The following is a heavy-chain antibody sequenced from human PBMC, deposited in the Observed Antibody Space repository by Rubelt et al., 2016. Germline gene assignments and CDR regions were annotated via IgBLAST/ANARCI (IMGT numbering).Heavy chain of an antibody. V-gene: IGHV3-30*03. CDR1: GFTFSSYG. J-gene: IGHJ6*02. CDR2: ISYDGSTK. CDR3: ARDTYYDILTGYFYYYGMDV. D-gene: IGHD3-9*01. Sequence: VQPGRSLRLSCAASGFTFSSYGMHWVRQAPGKGLEWVAVISYDGSTKYYADSVKGRFTISRDNSKNTLYLQMNSLRAEDTAVYYCARDTYYDILTGYFYYYGMDVWGQGTTVTVSS.